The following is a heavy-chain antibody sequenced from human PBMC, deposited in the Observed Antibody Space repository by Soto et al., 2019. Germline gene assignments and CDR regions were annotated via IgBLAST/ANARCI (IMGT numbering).Heavy chain of an antibody. CDR3: ARGPQAAAETALCY. Sequence: SVKVSCKASGGTFSSYAISWVRQAPGRGLEWMGGIIPIFGTANYAQKFQGRVTITADKSTSTAYMELSSLRSEDTAVYYCARGPQAAAETALCYWGQGTLVTVSS. CDR1: GGTFSSYA. J-gene: IGHJ4*02. D-gene: IGHD6-13*01. CDR2: IIPIFGTA. V-gene: IGHV1-69*06.